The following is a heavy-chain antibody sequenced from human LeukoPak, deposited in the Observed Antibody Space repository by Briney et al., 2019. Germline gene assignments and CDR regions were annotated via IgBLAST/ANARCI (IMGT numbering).Heavy chain of an antibody. CDR3: ARDHGDYGNYYYYMDV. CDR1: GYSISSGYY. V-gene: IGHV4-38-2*02. J-gene: IGHJ6*03. CDR2: IYHSGST. D-gene: IGHD4-17*01. Sequence: SETLSLTCTVSGYSISSGYYWGWIRQPPGKGLEWIGSIYHSGSTYYNPSLKSRVTISVDTSKNQFSLKLSSVTAADTAVYYCARDHGDYGNYYYYMDVWGKGTTVTISS.